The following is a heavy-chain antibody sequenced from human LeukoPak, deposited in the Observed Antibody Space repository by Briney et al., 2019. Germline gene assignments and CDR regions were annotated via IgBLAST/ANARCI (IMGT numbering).Heavy chain of an antibody. CDR3: ARAQGALDY. V-gene: IGHV3-23*01. D-gene: IGHD1-26*01. CDR2: IGGGGTE. Sequence: GRSLRLSCVASGFTFSSYEMNWVRQAPGKGLEWVSGIGGGGTEYYADSVKGRFIISSDSSQNLVHLQMNSLTVEDTAVYYCARAQGALDYWGQGTLVTVSS. CDR1: GFTFSSYE. J-gene: IGHJ4*02.